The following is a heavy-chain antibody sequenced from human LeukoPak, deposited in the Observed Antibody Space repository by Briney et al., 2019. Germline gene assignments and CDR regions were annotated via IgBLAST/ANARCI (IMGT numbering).Heavy chain of an antibody. D-gene: IGHD5-12*01. CDR3: ARGPDIVATIFAFDI. CDR1: GGSISSHY. CDR2: IYYSGST. Sequence: SETLSLTCTVSGGSISSHYWSWIRQPPGKGLEWIGYIYYSGSTKYNPSLKSRVTISVDTSKTHFSLKLSSVTAADTAVYYCARGPDIVATIFAFDIWGQGTMVTVSS. J-gene: IGHJ3*02. V-gene: IGHV4-59*11.